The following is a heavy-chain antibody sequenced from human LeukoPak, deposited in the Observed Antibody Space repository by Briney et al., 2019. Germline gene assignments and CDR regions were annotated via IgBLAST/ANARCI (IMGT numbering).Heavy chain of an antibody. D-gene: IGHD6-19*01. V-gene: IGHV3-30*02. CDR3: AKSIPTIAVAVSPRQ. Sequence: PGGSLRLSCAASGFTFSSYWMSWVRQAPGKGLEWVAFIRYDGNYKYYADSVKGRFTISRDNSKNTLYLQMNSLRVEDTAVYYCAKSIPTIAVAVSPRQWGQGTLVTVSS. CDR2: IRYDGNYK. CDR1: GFTFSSYW. J-gene: IGHJ4*02.